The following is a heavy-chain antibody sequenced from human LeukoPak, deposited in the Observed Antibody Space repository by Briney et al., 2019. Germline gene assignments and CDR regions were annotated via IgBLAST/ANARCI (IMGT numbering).Heavy chain of an antibody. CDR2: VYSGDRT. Sequence: GGSLRLSCAASGFTVSSNYMNWVRQAPGKGLEWVSVVYSGDRTYSADSVRGRFTISRDDSKNTVHLQMNSLRAEDTGVYYCTRGSGPSGYDWGDYFDYWGQGTLVSVSS. CDR1: GFTVSSNY. V-gene: IGHV3-66*01. CDR3: TRGSGPSGYDWGDYFDY. D-gene: IGHD5-12*01. J-gene: IGHJ4*02.